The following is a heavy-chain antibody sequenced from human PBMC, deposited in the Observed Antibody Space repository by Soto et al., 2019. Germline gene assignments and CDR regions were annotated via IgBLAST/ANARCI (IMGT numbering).Heavy chain of an antibody. J-gene: IGHJ4*02. CDR2: IYYSGST. CDR1: GGSISSGGYY. D-gene: IGHD5-12*01. Sequence: SETLSLTCTVSGGSISSGGYYWSWIRQHPGKGLEWIGYIYYSGSTYYNPSLKSRVTISVDTSKNQFSLKLSSVTAADTAVYYCARGGHGYSGYDYYFDYWGQGTLVTVSS. V-gene: IGHV4-31*03. CDR3: ARGGHGYSGYDYYFDY.